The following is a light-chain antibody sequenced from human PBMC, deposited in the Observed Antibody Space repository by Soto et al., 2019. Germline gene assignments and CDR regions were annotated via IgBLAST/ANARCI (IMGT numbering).Light chain of an antibody. CDR1: SSNIGSNT. CDR2: SSD. CDR3: AAWDDSLHGWV. J-gene: IGLJ3*02. Sequence: QPVLTQPPSASGTPGRRVTISCSGSSSNIGSNTVNWFQQVPGTAPKLLISSSDQRPSGVPDRFSGSRSGTSASLAISGLRSEDEGDYYCAAWDDSLHGWVFGGGTKLTVL. V-gene: IGLV1-44*01.